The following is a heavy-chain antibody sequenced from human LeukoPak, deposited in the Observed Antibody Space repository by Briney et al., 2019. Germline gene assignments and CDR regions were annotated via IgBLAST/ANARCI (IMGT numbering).Heavy chain of an antibody. Sequence: PGGSLRLSCAASGFTFSSYGMHWVRQAPGKGLEWVAVIWYDGSNKYYADSVKGRFTISRDNSKNTLYLQMNSLRAEDTAVYYCARTLLRLYGMDVWGQGTTVTVSS. CDR2: IWYDGSNK. J-gene: IGHJ6*02. D-gene: IGHD3-3*01. CDR1: GFTFSSYG. V-gene: IGHV3-33*01. CDR3: ARTLLRLYGMDV.